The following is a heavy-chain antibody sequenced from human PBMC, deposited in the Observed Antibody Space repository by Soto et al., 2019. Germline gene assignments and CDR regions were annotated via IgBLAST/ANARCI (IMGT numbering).Heavy chain of an antibody. CDR1: GYTFTSYY. Sequence: ASVKVSCKASGYTFTSYYMHWVRQAPGQGLEWMGIINPSGGSTSYAQKFQGRVTMTRDTSTSTVYMELRSLRSEDTTVYYCAGHGGGNSGYSNYFDYWGQGTLVTVSS. CDR2: INPSGGST. J-gene: IGHJ4*02. CDR3: AGHGGGNSGYSNYFDY. V-gene: IGHV1-46*01. D-gene: IGHD5-12*01.